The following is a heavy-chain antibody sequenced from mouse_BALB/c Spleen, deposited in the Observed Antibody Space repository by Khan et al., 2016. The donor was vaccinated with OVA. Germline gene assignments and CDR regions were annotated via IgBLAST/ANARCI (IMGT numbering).Heavy chain of an antibody. V-gene: IGHV1S132*01. J-gene: IGHJ3*01. Sequence: QVQLKESGAELVKPGASVKLSCKTSGSTFTSYWIQWVKQRPGQGLGWIGQIFPGTGTTYYNENFKGKATLTVDTSSSTADMQLSSGTSEDSAVYVCARGYFGNYECVYWGQGTLVTVSP. CDR3: ARGYFGNYECVY. CDR2: IFPGTGTT. D-gene: IGHD2-1*01. CDR1: GSTFTSYW.